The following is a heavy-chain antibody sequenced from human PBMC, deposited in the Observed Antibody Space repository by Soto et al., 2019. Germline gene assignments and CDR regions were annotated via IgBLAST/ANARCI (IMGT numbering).Heavy chain of an antibody. V-gene: IGHV4-39*01. CDR2: IYYSGST. J-gene: IGHJ5*02. CDR1: GGSISSSRYY. CDR3: ATRVIAVLNWFDP. D-gene: IGHD6-19*01. Sequence: PSETLSLTCTVSGGSISSSRYYWGWIRQPPGKGLEWIGSIYYSGSTYYNPSLKSRVTISVDTSKNQFSLKLSSVTATDTAVYYCATRVIAVLNWFDPWGQGTLVTVSS.